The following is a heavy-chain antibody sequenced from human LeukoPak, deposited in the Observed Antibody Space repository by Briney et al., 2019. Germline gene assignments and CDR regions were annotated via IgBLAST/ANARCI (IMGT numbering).Heavy chain of an antibody. CDR1: GGTISSGASD. CDR3: ARAARQGFTMIVVPFFYFDL. Sequence: SETLSLTCTVSGGTISSGASDWGWIRQHPKRGLEWVGYINHSGSTYYNPSLGSRVTMSVDTSKNQFSLKLSSVTAADSAVYYCARAARQGFTMIVVPFFYFDLWGRGTLVTVSS. V-gene: IGHV4-31*03. J-gene: IGHJ2*01. CDR2: INHSGST. D-gene: IGHD3-22*01.